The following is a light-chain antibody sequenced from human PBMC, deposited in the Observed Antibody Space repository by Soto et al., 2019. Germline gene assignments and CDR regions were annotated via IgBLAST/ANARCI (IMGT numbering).Light chain of an antibody. CDR1: QSLLFSDGETY. CDR3: MQTVQFPWT. CDR2: AVS. V-gene: IGKV2D-29*01. J-gene: IGKJ1*01. Sequence: EIVMTQTPLSLSVTPGQPASISCKSSQSLLFSDGETYLYWYLQKTGQPPQLLIYAVSSRCSGVPDRFSGSGSGTDFTLEISRVESEDAGVYYCMQTVQFPWTFGQGTKVEI.